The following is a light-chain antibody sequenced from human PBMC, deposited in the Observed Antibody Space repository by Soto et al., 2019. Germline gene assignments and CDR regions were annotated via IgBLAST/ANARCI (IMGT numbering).Light chain of an antibody. Sequence: DIQMTQSPSTLSASVGDRVTITCRASQSISSWLAWYQQKPGKAPKLLIYDASSLESGVPTRFSGSGSGTEFTLTISSLQPDDFATYYCQQYNSYLTFGQGTKLEIK. CDR3: QQYNSYLT. J-gene: IGKJ2*01. CDR2: DAS. V-gene: IGKV1-5*01. CDR1: QSISSW.